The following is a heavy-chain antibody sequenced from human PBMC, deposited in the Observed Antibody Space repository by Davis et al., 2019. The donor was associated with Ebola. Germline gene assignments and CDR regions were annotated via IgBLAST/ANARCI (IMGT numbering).Heavy chain of an antibody. Sequence: PSETLSLTCTVSGGSISSSSYYWGWIRQPPGKGLEWIGSIYYSGSTYYNPSLKSRVTISVDTSKNQFSLKLSSVTAADTAVYYCARGFGVVVPAAAANYYYCGMDVWGQGTTVSVSS. CDR1: GGSISSSSYY. D-gene: IGHD2-2*01. J-gene: IGHJ6*02. CDR3: ARGFGVVVPAAAANYYYCGMDV. CDR2: IYYSGST. V-gene: IGHV4-39*01.